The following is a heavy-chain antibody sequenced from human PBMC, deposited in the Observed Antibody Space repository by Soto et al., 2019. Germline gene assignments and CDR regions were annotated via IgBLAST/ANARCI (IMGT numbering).Heavy chain of an antibody. J-gene: IGHJ4*02. CDR2: ISGSGGNT. V-gene: IGHV3-23*01. CDR3: AKVPVAAAPYYFDY. CDR1: GLTFSSYA. D-gene: IGHD2-2*01. Sequence: GGSLRLSCAASGLTFSSYAMSWVRQPPGKGLEWVSAISGSGGNTYYADSVKGRFTISRDNSKNTLYLQMNSLRAEDTAVYYCAKVPVAAAPYYFDYWGQGTLVTVSS.